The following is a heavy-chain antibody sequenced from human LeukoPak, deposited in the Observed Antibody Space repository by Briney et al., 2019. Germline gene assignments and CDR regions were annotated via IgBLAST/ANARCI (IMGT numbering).Heavy chain of an antibody. CDR2: ISSGSSYI. Sequence: PGGSLRLSCVGSGFSFSSYAMSWVRQAPGRGLEWVSSISSGSSYIYYADSVKGRFTISRDNAKNSLYLQMNSLRAEDTAIYYCAGGVTTSHWYFDLWGRGTLVTVSS. CDR1: GFSFSSYA. J-gene: IGHJ2*01. V-gene: IGHV3-21*04. D-gene: IGHD4-17*01. CDR3: AGGVTTSHWYFDL.